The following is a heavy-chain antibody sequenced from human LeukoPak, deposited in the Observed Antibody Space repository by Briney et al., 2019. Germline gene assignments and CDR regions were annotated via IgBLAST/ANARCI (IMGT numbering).Heavy chain of an antibody. CDR2: IYYSGST. Sequence: KPSETLSLTCTASGGSISSYYWSWIRQPPGKGLEWIGYIYYSGSTNYNPSLKSRVTISVDTSKNQFSLKLSSVTAADTAVYYCAREADTSLSYWGQGTLVTVSS. CDR3: AREADTSLSY. J-gene: IGHJ4*02. V-gene: IGHV4-59*01. D-gene: IGHD1-26*01. CDR1: GGSISSYY.